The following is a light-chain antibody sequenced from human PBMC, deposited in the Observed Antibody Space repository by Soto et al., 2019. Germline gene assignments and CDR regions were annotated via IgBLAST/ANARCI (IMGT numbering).Light chain of an antibody. CDR3: SSYTSSSTVV. V-gene: IGLV2-14*03. CDR1: RSDVGGYNY. Sequence: QSALTQPASVSGSPGQSITISCTGTRSDVGGYNYVSWYQHHPGKAPKLMIYDVGNRPSGVSNRFSGSKSGNTASLTISGLQAEDEADYYCSSYTSSSTVVFGGGTKVTVL. J-gene: IGLJ2*01. CDR2: DVG.